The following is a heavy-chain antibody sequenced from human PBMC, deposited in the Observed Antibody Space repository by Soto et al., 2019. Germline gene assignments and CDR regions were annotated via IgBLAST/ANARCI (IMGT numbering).Heavy chain of an antibody. CDR2: IYYSGST. D-gene: IGHD6-13*01. V-gene: IGHV4-59*01. Sequence: PDTLSLTSTVSGGSISSYYWSWIRQPPGKGLEWIGYIYYSGSTNYNPSLKSRVTISVDTSKNQFSLKLSSVTAADTAVYYCARVLRQQLVPNWFDPWGQGTLVTVSS. CDR1: GGSISSYY. J-gene: IGHJ5*02. CDR3: ARVLRQQLVPNWFDP.